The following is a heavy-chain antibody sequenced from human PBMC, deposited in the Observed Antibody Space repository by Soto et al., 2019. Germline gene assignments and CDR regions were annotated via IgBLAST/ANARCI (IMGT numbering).Heavy chain of an antibody. V-gene: IGHV3-33*01. J-gene: IGHJ4*02. CDR2: IWFDGNNK. CDR1: GFTFSSYG. CDR3: ARTDSSGYRFDY. Sequence: QVQRVESGGGVVQPGRSLRLSCAASGFTFSSYGMHWVRQAPGKGLEWVAVIWFDGNNKYYADSVKGRFTISRDNSKNTLYLQMNSLRAEDTAVYYCARTDSSGYRFDYWGQGTLVTVSS. D-gene: IGHD3-22*01.